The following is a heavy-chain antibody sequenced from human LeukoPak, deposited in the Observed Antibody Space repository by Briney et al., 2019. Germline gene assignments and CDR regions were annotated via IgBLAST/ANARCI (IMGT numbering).Heavy chain of an antibody. CDR2: TQQDGSAK. CDR1: GFTFSKYW. CDR3: ARDYTGYFP. J-gene: IGHJ5*02. V-gene: IGHV3-7*03. D-gene: IGHD3-9*01. Sequence: PGGSLRLSCAASGFTFSKYWMAWVRQAPGKGLEWVAYTQQDGSAKYYADSVKGRFTISRDNAKNSLYLQMNSLRAEDTAVYYCARDYTGYFPWGQGTLVIVSS.